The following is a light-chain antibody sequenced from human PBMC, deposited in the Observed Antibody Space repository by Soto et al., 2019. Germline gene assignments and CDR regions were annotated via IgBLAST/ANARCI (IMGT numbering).Light chain of an antibody. CDR3: AAWDDSLNGYV. CDR2: SND. Sequence: QSVMTQSPSASGTPGQRVTISCSGSSSNIGSNTVNWYQQLPGTASKLLIYSNDQRPSGVPDRFSASKSGTSASLAISGLQSEDEADYYCAAWDDSLNGYVFGTGTKLTVL. CDR1: SSNIGSNT. V-gene: IGLV1-44*01. J-gene: IGLJ1*01.